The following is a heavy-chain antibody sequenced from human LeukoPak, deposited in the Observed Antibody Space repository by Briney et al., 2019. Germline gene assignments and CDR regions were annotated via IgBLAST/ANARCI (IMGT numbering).Heavy chain of an antibody. CDR1: GGSFSGYY. J-gene: IGHJ4*02. CDR3: ARGDYYDSSAED. Sequence: SETLSLTCAVYGGSFSGYYWSWIRQPAGKGLEWIGRIYTSGITSYNPSLKSRVTISVDTSKNQFSLRLSSVTAADTAVYYCARGDYYDSSAEDWGQGTLVTVSS. V-gene: IGHV4-59*10. CDR2: IYTSGIT. D-gene: IGHD3-22*01.